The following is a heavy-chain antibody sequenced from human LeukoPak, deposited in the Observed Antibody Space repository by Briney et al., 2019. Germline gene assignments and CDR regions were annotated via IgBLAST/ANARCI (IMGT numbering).Heavy chain of an antibody. D-gene: IGHD2/OR15-2a*01. V-gene: IGHV4-39*01. Sequence: SETLSLTRTVSGGSISISSYYCGSIRQPPGKGLEWIGSIYYSGSTYYNPSLKSRVTISVDTSKNQFSLKLSSVTAADTAVYYCARLGLISRMYYFDYWGQGTLVTVSS. CDR2: IYYSGST. J-gene: IGHJ4*02. CDR3: ARLGLISRMYYFDY. CDR1: GGSISISSYY.